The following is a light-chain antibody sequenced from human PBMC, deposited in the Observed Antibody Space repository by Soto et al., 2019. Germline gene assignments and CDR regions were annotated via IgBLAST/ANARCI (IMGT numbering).Light chain of an antibody. CDR3: MSYAGRNRFV. J-gene: IGLJ1*01. CDR1: IKDVGGYNY. V-gene: IGLV2-8*01. Sequence: QSALTQPPSASGSPGQSVTISCAGTIKDVGGYNYVSWYQQHPGKVPQLMIYQVTKRPSGVPDRFSASKSDTTASLTISGLQAEDESDYNCMSYAGRNRFVFGTGTKLTGL. CDR2: QVT.